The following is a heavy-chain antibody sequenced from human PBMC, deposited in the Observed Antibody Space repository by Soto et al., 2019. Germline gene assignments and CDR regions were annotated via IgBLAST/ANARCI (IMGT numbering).Heavy chain of an antibody. CDR1: GFTFTSSA. D-gene: IGHD2-8*02. J-gene: IGHJ6*02. V-gene: IGHV1-58*01. Sequence: SVKVSCKASGFTFTSSAVQWVRQARGQRLEWIGWIVVGSGNTNYAQKFQERVTITRDMSTSTAYMELSSLRSEDTAVYYCGYDFLVAYYYGMDVWGQGTTVTVSS. CDR3: GYDFLVAYYYGMDV. CDR2: IVVGSGNT.